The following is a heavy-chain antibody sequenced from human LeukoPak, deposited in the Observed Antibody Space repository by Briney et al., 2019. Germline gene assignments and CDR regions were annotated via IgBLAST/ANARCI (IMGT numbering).Heavy chain of an antibody. D-gene: IGHD6-19*01. J-gene: IGHJ4*02. V-gene: IGHV3-23*01. CDR3: ARMDGSGWSL. CDR1: GFTFSSYA. CDR2: ISGSGGST. Sequence: GGSLRLSCAASGFTFSSYAMSWVRQAPGRGLEWVSAISGSGGSTYYADSVKGRFTISRDNAKNSLYLQMNSLRAEDTAVYYCARMDGSGWSLWGQGTLVTVSS.